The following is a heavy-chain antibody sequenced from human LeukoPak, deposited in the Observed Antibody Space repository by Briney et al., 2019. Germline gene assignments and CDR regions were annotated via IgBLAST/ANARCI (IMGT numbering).Heavy chain of an antibody. Sequence: GASLLISGKGSGSIFTSYWIGWVRQLPGKGLEGMGIIYPGDSDTRYSPSFQGQVTISADKSISTAYLQWSSLKASDTAMYYCARSSSGWYWAWFDYWGQGTLVTVSS. CDR2: IYPGDSDT. D-gene: IGHD6-19*01. CDR3: ARSSSGWYWAWFDY. V-gene: IGHV5-51*01. J-gene: IGHJ4*02. CDR1: GSIFTSYW.